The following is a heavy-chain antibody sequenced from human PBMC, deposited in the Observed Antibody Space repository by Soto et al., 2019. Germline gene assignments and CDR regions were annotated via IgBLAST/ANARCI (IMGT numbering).Heavy chain of an antibody. J-gene: IGHJ4*02. D-gene: IGHD3-22*01. V-gene: IGHV1-69*13. CDR3: ARGHTMIVVTNRGYYFDY. CDR2: IIPIFGTA. Sequence: ASVKVSCKASGGTFSSYAISWVRQAPGQGLEWMGGIIPIFGTANYAQKFQGRVTITADESTSTAYMELSSLRSEDTAVYYCARGHTMIVVTNRGYYFDYWGQGTLVTVSS. CDR1: GGTFSSYA.